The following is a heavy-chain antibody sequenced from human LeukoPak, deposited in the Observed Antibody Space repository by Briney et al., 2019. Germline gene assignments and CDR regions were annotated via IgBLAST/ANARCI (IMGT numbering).Heavy chain of an antibody. Sequence: ASVKVSCKASGYTFTSYGISWVRQAPGQGLEWTGWISAYNGNTNYAQKFQGRVTMTEDTSTDTAYMELSSLRSEDTAVYYCATDHGRSSGWLVSYRYWGQGTLVTVSS. CDR3: ATDHGRSSGWLVSYRY. CDR2: ISAYNGNT. D-gene: IGHD6-19*01. J-gene: IGHJ4*02. CDR1: GYTFTSYG. V-gene: IGHV1-18*01.